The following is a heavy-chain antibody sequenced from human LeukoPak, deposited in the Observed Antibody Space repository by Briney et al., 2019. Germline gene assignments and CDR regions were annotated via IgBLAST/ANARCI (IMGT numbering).Heavy chain of an antibody. J-gene: IGHJ6*02. Sequence: GGSLRLSCAASGFTFSSYAMSWVRQAPGKGLEWVSDISGSGGSTYYADSVKGRFTISRDNSKKTLSLQMNSLRAEDTAVYYCARNEKLAFYFGSGSFSGLLPRPGVGMDGWGQGTTVTVSS. CDR1: GFTFSSYA. CDR3: ARNEKLAFYFGSGSFSGLLPRPGVGMDG. CDR2: ISGSGGST. V-gene: IGHV3-23*01. D-gene: IGHD3-10*01.